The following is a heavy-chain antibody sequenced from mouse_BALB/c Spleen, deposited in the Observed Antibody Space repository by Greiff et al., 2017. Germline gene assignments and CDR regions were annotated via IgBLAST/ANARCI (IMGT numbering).Heavy chain of an antibody. CDR1: GYSITSDYA. D-gene: IGHD1-1*01. Sequence: DVKLQESGPGLVKPSQSLSLTCTVTGYSITSDYAWNWIRQFPGNKLEWMGYISYSGSTSYNPSLKSRISITRDTSKNQFFLQLNSVTTEDTATYYCARSRVLRNWYFDVWGAGTTVTVSS. CDR3: ARSRVLRNWYFDV. V-gene: IGHV3-2*02. CDR2: ISYSGST. J-gene: IGHJ1*01.